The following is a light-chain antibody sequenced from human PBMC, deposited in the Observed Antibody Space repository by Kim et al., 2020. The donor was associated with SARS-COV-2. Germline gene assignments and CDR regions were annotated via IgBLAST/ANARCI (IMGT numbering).Light chain of an antibody. J-gene: IGLJ3*02. CDR3: AAWDGSLSAQL. V-gene: IGLV1-44*01. CDR1: NSNIGTHT. CDR2: NND. Sequence: QSVVTQPPSASATPGQRVTISCSGSNSNIGTHTVHWFQQLPGAAPKLIIYNNDIRPSCVPARFSGSKSGTSASLAISGLQSEDEAHYYCAAWDGSLSAQLFGGGTQLTVL.